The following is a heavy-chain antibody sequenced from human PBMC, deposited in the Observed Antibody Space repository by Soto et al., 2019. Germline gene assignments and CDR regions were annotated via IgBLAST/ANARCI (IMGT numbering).Heavy chain of an antibody. V-gene: IGHV3-23*01. Sequence: GGSLRLSCAASGFTFSSYAMSWVRKAPGKGLEWVSAISGSGGSTYYADSVKGRFTISRDNSKNTLYLQMNGLRAEDTAVYYCAKDIIVGATDAEYFQHWGQGTLVTVSS. J-gene: IGHJ1*01. CDR3: AKDIIVGATDAEYFQH. CDR2: ISGSGGST. CDR1: GFTFSSYA. D-gene: IGHD1-26*01.